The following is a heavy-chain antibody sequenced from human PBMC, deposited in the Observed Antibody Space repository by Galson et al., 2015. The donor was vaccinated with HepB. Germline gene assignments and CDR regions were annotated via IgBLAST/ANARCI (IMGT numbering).Heavy chain of an antibody. V-gene: IGHV1-2*02. CDR1: GYTFTGYY. D-gene: IGHD3-3*01. J-gene: IGHJ4*02. CDR3: ARAYSYDFWSGYSGFDY. CDR2: INPNSGGT. Sequence: VSCKASGYTFTGYYMHWVRQAPGQGLEWMGWINPNSGGTNYAQKFQGRVTMTRDTSISTAYMELSRLRSDDTAVYYCARAYSYDFWSGYSGFDYWGQGTLVTVSS.